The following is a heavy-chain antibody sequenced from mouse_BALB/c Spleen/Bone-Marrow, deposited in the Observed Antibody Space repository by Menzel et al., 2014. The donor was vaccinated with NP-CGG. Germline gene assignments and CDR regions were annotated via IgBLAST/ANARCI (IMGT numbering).Heavy chain of an antibody. D-gene: IGHD2-3*01. Sequence: KDSGPGLVAPSQSLSITCTVSGFSLTSNGVSWIRQPPGKGLEWLGVIWGDGSTKYHSALISRLSFTKDNSKSRVSLKLNSLHTDDTATYYCAKPEDGYAMDYWGQGTSVTVSS. J-gene: IGHJ4*01. CDR2: IWGDGST. CDR1: GFSLTSNG. V-gene: IGHV2-3*01. CDR3: AKPEDGYAMDY.